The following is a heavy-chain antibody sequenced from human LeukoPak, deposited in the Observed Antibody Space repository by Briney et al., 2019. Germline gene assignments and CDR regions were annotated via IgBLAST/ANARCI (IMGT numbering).Heavy chain of an antibody. CDR1: RYTFTSYG. D-gene: IGHD1-26*01. Sequence: ASVKVSCKASRYTFTSYGISWVRQAPGQGLEWMGWISANNGNTKYNTKYAQNLQGRVTMTTDISTSTAYMELRTLRSGDTAVYYCARDRDRSGSQSYWGQGTLVTVSS. J-gene: IGHJ4*02. CDR2: ISANNGNTKYNT. V-gene: IGHV1-18*01. CDR3: ARDRDRSGSQSY.